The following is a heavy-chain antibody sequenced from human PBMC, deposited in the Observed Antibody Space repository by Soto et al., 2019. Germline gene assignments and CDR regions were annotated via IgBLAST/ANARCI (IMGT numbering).Heavy chain of an antibody. CDR3: AKKVNSGPGSQYFDY. D-gene: IGHD3-10*01. CDR2: FRTSGDGGTT. V-gene: IGHV3-23*01. J-gene: IGHJ4*02. CDR1: GFTFSSYS. Sequence: GGSLRLSCAASGFTFSSYSMSWVRQTPGKGLEWVSGFRTSGDGGTTYYADSVKGRFTISRDNSKNMLFLQMNSLRAEDTAIYYCAKKVNSGPGSQYFDYWGQGTLVTVSS.